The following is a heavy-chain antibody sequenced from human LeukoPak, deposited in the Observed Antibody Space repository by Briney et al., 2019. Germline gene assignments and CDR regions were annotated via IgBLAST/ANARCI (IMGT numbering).Heavy chain of an antibody. CDR1: GYSFTNCW. J-gene: IGHJ4*02. CDR3: AGGIAVTGFDY. D-gene: IGHD6-19*01. V-gene: IGHV5-51*01. Sequence: GESLKISCKGSGYSFTNCWIGWVRQMPGKGLEWMGIIYPGDSDTRYSPSFQGQVTISADKSISPAYLQWSSLKASDTAVYFCAGGIAVTGFDYWGQGALVTVSS. CDR2: IYPGDSDT.